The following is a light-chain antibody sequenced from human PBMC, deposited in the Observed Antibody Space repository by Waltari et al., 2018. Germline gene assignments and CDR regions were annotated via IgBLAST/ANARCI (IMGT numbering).Light chain of an antibody. CDR2: AAS. J-gene: IGKJ1*01. CDR3: QNHERLPAT. Sequence: LTQSPGTLSLSPGERATLSCRACQNIGTYLVWYQQKPGQPPRLLMYAASRRATGVPDRFSGSGSGTDFSLTISRLEPEDFAVYYCQNHERLPATFGQGTRVEIK. CDR1: QNIGTY. V-gene: IGKV3-20*01.